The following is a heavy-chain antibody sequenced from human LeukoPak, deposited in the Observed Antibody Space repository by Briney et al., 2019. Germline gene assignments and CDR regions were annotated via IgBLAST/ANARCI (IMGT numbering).Heavy chain of an antibody. CDR1: GFTFRSYW. Sequence: GGSLRLSCAASGFTFRSYWMFWVRQAPGKGLVWVSHINSDGSSTSYADSVKGRFTISRDNAKDTVYLQMNSLRAEDTAVYYCAKDKGGSGSYYNAPFDYWGQGTLVTVSS. CDR2: INSDGSST. CDR3: AKDKGGSGSYYNAPFDY. D-gene: IGHD3-10*01. J-gene: IGHJ4*02. V-gene: IGHV3-74*01.